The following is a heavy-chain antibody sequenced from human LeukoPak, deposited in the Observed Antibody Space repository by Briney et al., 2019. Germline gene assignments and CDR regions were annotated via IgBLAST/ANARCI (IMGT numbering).Heavy chain of an antibody. D-gene: IGHD6-19*01. V-gene: IGHV5-51*01. J-gene: IGHJ4*02. CDR1: GYGFTSYW. CDR3: ARLARPHIAVADLGY. Sequence: SGESLKISCKGSGYGFTSYWIGWVRQMPGKGLEWMGIIYPGDSDTRYSPSFQGQVTISADKSISTAYLQWSSLKASDTAMYYCARLARPHIAVADLGYWGQGTLVTVSS. CDR2: IYPGDSDT.